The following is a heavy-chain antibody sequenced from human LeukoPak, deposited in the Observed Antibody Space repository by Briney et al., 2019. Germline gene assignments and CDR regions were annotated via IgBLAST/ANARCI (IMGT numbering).Heavy chain of an antibody. Sequence: SETLSLTCTVSGGSISSYYWSWIRQPAGTALEWIGRIYTSGTITYNPSLKSRVTMSVDTSKNQFSLKLSSVTAADTAVYYCARPVKQDWFDPWGQGTLVTVSS. V-gene: IGHV4-4*07. D-gene: IGHD4-23*01. J-gene: IGHJ5*02. CDR2: IYTSGTI. CDR1: GGSISSYY. CDR3: ARPVKQDWFDP.